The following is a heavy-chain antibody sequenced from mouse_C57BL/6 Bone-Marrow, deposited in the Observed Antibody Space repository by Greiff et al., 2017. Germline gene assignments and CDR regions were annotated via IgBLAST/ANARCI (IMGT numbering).Heavy chain of an antibody. CDR1: GYTFTSYW. V-gene: IGHV1-59*01. CDR2: IDPSDSYT. Sequence: QVQLKQPGAELVRPGTSVKLSCKASGYTFTSYWMHWVKQRPGQGLEWIGVIDPSDSYTNYNQKFKGKATLTVDTSSSTAYMQLSSLTSEDSAVYYCARWGYDYDYFDYWGQGTTLTVSS. J-gene: IGHJ2*01. D-gene: IGHD2-4*01. CDR3: ARWGYDYDYFDY.